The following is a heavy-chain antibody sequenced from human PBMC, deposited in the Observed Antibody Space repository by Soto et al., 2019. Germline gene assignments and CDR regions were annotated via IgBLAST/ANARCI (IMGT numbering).Heavy chain of an antibody. Sequence: PSPTLSLPCAISGDSVSINSAAWNWIRQSPSRGLEWLGRTYYRSKWYNDYAVSVKSRITINPDTSKNQFSLQLNSVTPEDTAVYYCATTQWLATGDWFDPWGQGTLVTVSS. CDR1: GDSVSINSAA. V-gene: IGHV6-1*01. D-gene: IGHD6-19*01. J-gene: IGHJ5*02. CDR3: ATTQWLATGDWFDP. CDR2: TYYRSKWYN.